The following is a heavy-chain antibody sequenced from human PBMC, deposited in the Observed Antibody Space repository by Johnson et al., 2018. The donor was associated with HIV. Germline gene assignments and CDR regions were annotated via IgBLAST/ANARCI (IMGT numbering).Heavy chain of an antibody. CDR3: ARDAKVDYGDAFDI. V-gene: IGHV3-74*01. J-gene: IGHJ3*02. D-gene: IGHD4-17*01. Sequence: VPLVEPGGGFVQRGGSLRLSCAASGFTFSTYWMHWVRHAPGKGLVWVSRINSDGSSTNYADSVKGRFTISRDNAKNTLYLQMNSLRAEDTAVYYCARDAKVDYGDAFDIWGQGTKVTVSS. CDR1: GFTFSTYW. CDR2: INSDGSST.